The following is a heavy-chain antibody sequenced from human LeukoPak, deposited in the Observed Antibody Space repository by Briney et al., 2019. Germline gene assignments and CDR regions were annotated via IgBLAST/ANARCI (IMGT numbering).Heavy chain of an antibody. D-gene: IGHD6-19*01. V-gene: IGHV3-15*01. Sequence: PGGSLRLSCAASGFTFSNAWMNWVRQSPGKGLEWVGRIKSKTDGGTIDYGAPVKGRFTISRDDSKNTLFLQMNSLKTEDTAVYYCGYSSAWSIDYWGQGTLVTVSS. J-gene: IGHJ4*02. CDR1: GFTFSNAW. CDR2: IKSKTDGGTI. CDR3: GYSSAWSIDY.